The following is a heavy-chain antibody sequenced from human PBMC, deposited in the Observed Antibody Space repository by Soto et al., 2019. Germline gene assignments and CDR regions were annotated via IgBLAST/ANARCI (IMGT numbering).Heavy chain of an antibody. D-gene: IGHD3-10*01. CDR3: ARAQGMVRGVIITANWFDP. J-gene: IGHJ5*02. CDR1: GGSISSGGYY. CDR2: IYYSGST. Sequence: QVQLQESGPGLVKPSQTLSLTCTVSGGSISSGGYYWSWIRQHPGKGLEWIGYIYYSGSTYYNPSLKIRVTISVDTSKNQFSLKLSSVTAADTAVYYCARAQGMVRGVIITANWFDPWGQGTLVTVSS. V-gene: IGHV4-31*03.